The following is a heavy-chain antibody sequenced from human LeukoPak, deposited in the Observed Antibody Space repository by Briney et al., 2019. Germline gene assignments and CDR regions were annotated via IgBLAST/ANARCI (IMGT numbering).Heavy chain of an antibody. Sequence: PGGSLRLSCAASGLTFGSYEMNWVRQAPGKGLEWLSYISSSGGTIYYADSVKGRFTISRDNAKNSLYLQMNSLRAEDTAIYYCTTPESFDYWGQGTLVTVSS. V-gene: IGHV3-48*03. J-gene: IGHJ4*02. CDR1: GLTFGSYE. D-gene: IGHD1-14*01. CDR2: ISSSGGTI. CDR3: TTPESFDY.